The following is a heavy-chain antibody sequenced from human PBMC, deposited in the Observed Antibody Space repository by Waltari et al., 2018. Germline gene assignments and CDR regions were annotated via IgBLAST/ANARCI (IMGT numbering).Heavy chain of an antibody. CDR2: ISSGGNVI. V-gene: IGHV3-48*01. CDR3: AKAGGIHNYPLDP. Sequence: QLVGSGGGLVQPGGSLRLSCVASGFTHIYYGMNWFRQAPGKGPEWISHISSGGNVIYYADSVKGRFTMSRDNSKNTVYLQMNSLRPEDTAVYYCAKAGGIHNYPLDPWGQGTLVTVSS. CDR1: GFTHIYYG. J-gene: IGHJ5*02. D-gene: IGHD1-26*01.